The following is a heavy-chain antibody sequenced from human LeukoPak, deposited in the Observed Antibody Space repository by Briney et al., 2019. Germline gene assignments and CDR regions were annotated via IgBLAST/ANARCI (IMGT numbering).Heavy chain of an antibody. D-gene: IGHD6-6*01. CDR1: GFTFSDYY. CDR3: AKEIEAYSSSSPPDY. V-gene: IGHV3-30*18. J-gene: IGHJ4*02. CDR2: VSYDGSNK. Sequence: GGSLRLSCTGSGFTFSDYYMHWVRQAPGKGLEWVAVVSYDGSNKYYGDSVKGRFTISRDNSRNTLYLQLNSLRAEDTAMYYCAKEIEAYSSSSPPDYWGQGTLVSVSS.